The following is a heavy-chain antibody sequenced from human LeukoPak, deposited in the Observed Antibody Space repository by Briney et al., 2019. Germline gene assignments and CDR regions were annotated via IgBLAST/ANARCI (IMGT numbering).Heavy chain of an antibody. CDR1: GGSISSSSYY. Sequence: SETLSLTCTVSGGSISSSSYYWGWIRQPPGKGLEWIGSIYYSGSTYYNPSLKSRVTISVDTSKNQFSLKLSSVTAADTAVYYRAREIDYYDSSTDYWGQGTLVTVSS. D-gene: IGHD3-22*01. V-gene: IGHV4-39*02. CDR3: AREIDYYDSSTDY. CDR2: IYYSGST. J-gene: IGHJ4*02.